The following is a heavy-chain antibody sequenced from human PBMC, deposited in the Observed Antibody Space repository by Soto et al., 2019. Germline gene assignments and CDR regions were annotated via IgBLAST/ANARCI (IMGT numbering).Heavy chain of an antibody. CDR1: GFTFSSYS. CDR2: ISSSSSYI. CDR3: AREGYSSGWGYYYFDY. D-gene: IGHD6-19*01. V-gene: IGHV3-21*01. J-gene: IGHJ4*02. Sequence: GGSLRLSCAASGFTFSSYSMNWVRQAPGKGLEWVSSISSSSSYIYYADSVKGRFTISRDNAKNSLYLQMNSLRAEDTAVYYCAREGYSSGWGYYYFDYWGQGTLVTVSS.